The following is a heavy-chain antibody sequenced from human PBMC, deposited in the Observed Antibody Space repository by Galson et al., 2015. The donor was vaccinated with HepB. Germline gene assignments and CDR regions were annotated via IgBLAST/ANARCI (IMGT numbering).Heavy chain of an antibody. CDR1: GFTFSTYG. CDR2: IRYDGSNK. CDR3: AKGGTWLRSPFDY. D-gene: IGHD5-12*01. J-gene: IGHJ4*02. Sequence: LRLSCAASGFTFSTYGIHWVRQAPGKGLEWVAFIRYDGSNKFYADSVKGRFTISRDNSKNTLYLQMNSLRAEDTAVYYCAKGGTWLRSPFDYWGQGTLVTVSS. V-gene: IGHV3-30*02.